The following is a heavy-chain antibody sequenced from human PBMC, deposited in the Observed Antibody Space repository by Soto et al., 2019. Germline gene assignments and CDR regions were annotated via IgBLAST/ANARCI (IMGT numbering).Heavy chain of an antibody. J-gene: IGHJ6*02. D-gene: IGHD1-26*01. Sequence: SVKVSCKASGGTFSSYAISWVRQAPGQGLEWMGGIIPIFGTANYAQKFQGRVTITADKSTSTAYMELSSLRSEDTAVYYCAYSGSRNYYYYGMGVWGQGTTVTVSS. CDR3: AYSGSRNYYYYGMGV. V-gene: IGHV1-69*06. CDR2: IIPIFGTA. CDR1: GGTFSSYA.